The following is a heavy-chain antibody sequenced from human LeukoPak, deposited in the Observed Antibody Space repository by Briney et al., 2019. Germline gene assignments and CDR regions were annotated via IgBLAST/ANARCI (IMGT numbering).Heavy chain of an antibody. Sequence: GASVKVSCKTSGYSFTSYNLHWVRQAPGQRLEWMGIIKPSGDNTNNAQKFQGRVTMTSDTSTSTVYMELSSLKSEDTAVYYCARDPYSSSWPGYSSGWYWFDPWGQGTLVTVSS. D-gene: IGHD6-19*01. CDR1: GYSFTSYN. V-gene: IGHV1-46*01. CDR3: ARDPYSSSWPGYSSGWYWFDP. CDR2: IKPSGDNT. J-gene: IGHJ5*02.